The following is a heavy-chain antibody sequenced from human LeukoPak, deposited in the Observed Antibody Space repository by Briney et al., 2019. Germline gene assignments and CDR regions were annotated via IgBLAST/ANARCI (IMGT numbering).Heavy chain of an antibody. V-gene: IGHV1-2*02. D-gene: IGHD3-10*01. CDR1: GYTFTGYY. CDR2: INPNSGGT. J-gene: IGHJ4*02. CDR3: ARDSGGSGSTHY. Sequence: ASVKVPCKASGYTFTGYYMHWVRQAPGQGLEWMGWINPNSGGTNYAQKFQGRVTMTRDTSISTAYMELSRLRSDDTAVYYCARDSGGSGSTHYWGQGTLVTVSS.